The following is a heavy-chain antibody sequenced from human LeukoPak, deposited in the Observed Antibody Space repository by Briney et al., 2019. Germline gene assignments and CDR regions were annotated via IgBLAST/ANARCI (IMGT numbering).Heavy chain of an antibody. J-gene: IGHJ2*01. CDR3: ARGPLTGHWYFDL. CDR1: GYTFINYY. CDR2: INPSGGST. Sequence: ASVKVSCKASGYTFINYYIHWVRQAPGQGLEWTGIINPSGGSTIYAQKFQGRVTMTRDTSTNTIYMELNSLRSEDTAVFYCARGPLTGHWYFDLWGRGTLVTVSS. D-gene: IGHD7-27*01. V-gene: IGHV1-46*01.